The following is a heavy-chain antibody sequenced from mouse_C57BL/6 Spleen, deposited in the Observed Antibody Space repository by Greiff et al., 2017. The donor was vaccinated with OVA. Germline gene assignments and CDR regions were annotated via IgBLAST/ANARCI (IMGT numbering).Heavy chain of an antibody. CDR3: ATTTVVANYAMDY. CDR2: IWTGGGT. J-gene: IGHJ4*01. D-gene: IGHD1-1*01. V-gene: IGHV2-9-1*01. Sequence: VQLVESGPGLVAPSQSLSITCTVSGFSLTSYAISWVRQPPGKGLEWLGVIWTGGGTNYNSALKSRLSISKDNSKSQVFLKMNSLQTDDTARYYCATTTVVANYAMDYWGQGTSVTVSS. CDR1: GFSLTSYA.